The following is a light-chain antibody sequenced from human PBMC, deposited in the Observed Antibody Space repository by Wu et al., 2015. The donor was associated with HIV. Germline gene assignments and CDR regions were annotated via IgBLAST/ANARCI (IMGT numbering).Light chain of an antibody. CDR1: QSVSNY. Sequence: EIVLTQSPATLSLSPGERAVLSCRASQSVSNYLAWYQQQPGQGPMLLIYDASKRATGIPARFSGSGSGTDFTLTISSLEPEDFAIYYCQQHTSWAPPLTFGGGTKVEI. CDR3: QQHTSWAPPLT. CDR2: DAS. J-gene: IGKJ4*01. V-gene: IGKV3-11*01.